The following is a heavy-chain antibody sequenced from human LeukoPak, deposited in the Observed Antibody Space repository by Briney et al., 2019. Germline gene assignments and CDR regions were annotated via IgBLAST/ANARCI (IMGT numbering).Heavy chain of an antibody. D-gene: IGHD3-22*01. CDR1: GYSISSGYY. CDR2: IYHSGST. J-gene: IGHJ4*02. Sequence: SETLSLTCTVSGYSISSGYYWGWIRQPPGKGLEWIGNIYHSGSTYYNPSLKSRVTISVDTSKNQFSVKLSSVTAADTAVYYCARNYYDISGHPILFDYWGQGTLVTVSS. CDR3: ARNYYDISGHPILFDY. V-gene: IGHV4-38-2*02.